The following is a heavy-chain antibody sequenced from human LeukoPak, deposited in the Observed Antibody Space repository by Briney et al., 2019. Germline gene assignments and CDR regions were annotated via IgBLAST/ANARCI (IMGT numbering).Heavy chain of an antibody. CDR2: INPNSGGT. CDR1: GYTFTSYG. J-gene: IGHJ4*02. V-gene: IGHV1-2*04. Sequence: ASVKVSCKASGYTFTSYGISWVRQAPGQGLEWMGWINPNSGGTNYAQKFQGWVTMTRDTSISTAYMELSRLRSDDTAVYYCARARGWDYYFDYWGQGTLVTVSS. D-gene: IGHD6-19*01. CDR3: ARARGWDYYFDY.